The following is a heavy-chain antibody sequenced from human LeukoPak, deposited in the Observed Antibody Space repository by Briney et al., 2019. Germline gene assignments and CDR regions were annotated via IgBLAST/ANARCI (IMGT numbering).Heavy chain of an antibody. CDR1: GFTFDDYA. CDR3: AKAYSGSYSTHFDY. J-gene: IGHJ4*02. Sequence: GGSLRLSCAAPGFTFDDYAMHWVRQAPGKGLEWVSGISWNSGSIGYADSVKGRFTISRDNAKNSLYLQMNSLRAEDTALYYCAKAYSGSYSTHFDYWGQGTLVTVSS. CDR2: ISWNSGSI. V-gene: IGHV3-9*01. D-gene: IGHD1-26*01.